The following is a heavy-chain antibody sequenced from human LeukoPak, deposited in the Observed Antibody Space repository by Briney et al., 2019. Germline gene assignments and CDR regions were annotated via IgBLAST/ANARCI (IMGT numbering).Heavy chain of an antibody. J-gene: IGHJ4*02. Sequence: PSETLSLTCTVSGASISSSSYYWGWIRQPPGKGLQWIGSIYFSGSTYYSPSLKSRVTICVDTLKNQFSLKVTSVTAADTAAYYCARHPNSGGNPFDCWGQGTLVSVSS. V-gene: IGHV4-39*01. D-gene: IGHD4-23*01. CDR3: ARHPNSGGNPFDC. CDR1: GASISSSSYY. CDR2: IYFSGST.